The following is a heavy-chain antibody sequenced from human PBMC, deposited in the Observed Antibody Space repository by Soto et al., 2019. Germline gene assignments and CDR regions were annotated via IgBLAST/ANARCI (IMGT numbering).Heavy chain of an antibody. CDR1: GGSISSSGHY. J-gene: IGHJ4*02. V-gene: IGHV4-39*01. CDR2: IYYSGST. D-gene: IGHD4-17*01. CDR3: ARRADGNLDY. Sequence: ETLSLTCTVSGGSISSSGHYWGWIRQPPGKRLERVGSIYYSGSTYYNPSLRSRVTISVDTSKNRFSLKLSSVTAADTAVYYCARRADGNLDYWGQGTLVTVSS.